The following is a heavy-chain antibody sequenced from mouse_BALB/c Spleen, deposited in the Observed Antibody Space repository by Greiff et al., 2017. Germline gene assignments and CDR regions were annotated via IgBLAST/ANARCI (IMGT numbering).Heavy chain of an antibody. CDR3: ARFLLYAMDY. CDR2: IYWDDDK. J-gene: IGHJ4*01. D-gene: IGHD2-1*01. Sequence: QVTLKESGPGILQPSQTLSLTCSFSGFSLSTSGMGVSWIRQPSGKGLEWLAHIYWDDDKRYNPSLKSRLTISKDTSRNQVFLKITSVDTADTATYYCARFLLYAMDYWGQGTSVTVSS. CDR1: GFSLSTSGMG. V-gene: IGHV8-12*01.